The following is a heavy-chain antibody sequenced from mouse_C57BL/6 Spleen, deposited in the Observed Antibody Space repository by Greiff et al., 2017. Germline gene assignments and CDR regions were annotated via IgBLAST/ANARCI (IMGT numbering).Heavy chain of an antibody. D-gene: IGHD2-2*01. V-gene: IGHV5-4*01. Sequence: EVQLVESGGGLVKPGGSLKLSCAASGFTFSSYAMSWVRQTPEKRLEWVATISDGGSCTYYPDNVKGRFTFSRDNAKNNLYLQMSHLTSEDTAMYYCARDSVYGYDGYYAMEYWGKGTSVTVAS. CDR1: GFTFSSYA. J-gene: IGHJ4*01. CDR3: ARDSVYGYDGYYAMEY. CDR2: ISDGGSCT.